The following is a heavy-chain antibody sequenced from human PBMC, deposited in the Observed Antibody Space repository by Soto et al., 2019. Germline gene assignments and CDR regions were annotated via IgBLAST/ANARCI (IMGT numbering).Heavy chain of an antibody. CDR3: ARETGENWTYEAH. Sequence: QVQQQEAGPGLVKPSDTLSLTCRDSGAYITDFSWSWLRQPAGQGLEWIGRITINGNTQKNPSFKSRVTISIDTSRNHFSLNLQSATAADTALYYCARETGENWTYEAHWGPGTLVTVSS. D-gene: IGHD1-7*01. V-gene: IGHV4-4*07. CDR1: GAYITDFS. CDR2: ITINGNT. J-gene: IGHJ1*01.